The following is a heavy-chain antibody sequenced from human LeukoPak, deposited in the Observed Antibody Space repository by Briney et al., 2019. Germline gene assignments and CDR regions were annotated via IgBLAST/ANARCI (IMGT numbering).Heavy chain of an antibody. J-gene: IGHJ3*02. CDR3: AREKDVLLSLGDAFDI. V-gene: IGHV1-2*02. Sequence: ASVKVSCKASGYTFTGYYMHWVRQAPGQGLEWMGWINPNSGGTNYAQKFQGRVTMTRDTSISTAYMELSRLRSDDTAVYYCAREKDVLLSLGDAFDIWGQGTMVTVSS. D-gene: IGHD3-10*01. CDR1: GYTFTGYY. CDR2: INPNSGGT.